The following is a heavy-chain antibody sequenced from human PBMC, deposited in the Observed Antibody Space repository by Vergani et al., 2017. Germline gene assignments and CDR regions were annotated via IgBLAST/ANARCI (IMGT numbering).Heavy chain of an antibody. Sequence: EVQLLESGGDLVQPGGSLRLSCAASGFIFSTYAMSWVRQAPGKGLVWVSYMNTDGSLTSYADSVKGRVTISRDNAINTLYLQMNSLRVEDTAVYYCARVTVGRGLDYWGQGTLVTVSS. D-gene: IGHD4-23*01. V-gene: IGHV3-74*02. CDR2: MNTDGSLT. J-gene: IGHJ4*02. CDR3: ARVTVGRGLDY. CDR1: GFIFSTYA.